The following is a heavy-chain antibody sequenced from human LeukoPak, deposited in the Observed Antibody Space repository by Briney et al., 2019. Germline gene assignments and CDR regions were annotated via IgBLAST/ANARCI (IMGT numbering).Heavy chain of an antibody. V-gene: IGHV1-3*01. J-gene: IGHJ4*02. D-gene: IGHD6-19*01. CDR3: ARDMSSSGWFYFDY. CDR1: GYTFTSYA. CDR2: INGGNGNT. Sequence: ASVTVSFKACGYTFTSYAMHWVRQAPGQRLEWMGWINGGNGNTKYSQKFQGRVTITRDTSASTAYMELSSLRSEDTAVYYCARDMSSSGWFYFDYWGQGTLVTVSS.